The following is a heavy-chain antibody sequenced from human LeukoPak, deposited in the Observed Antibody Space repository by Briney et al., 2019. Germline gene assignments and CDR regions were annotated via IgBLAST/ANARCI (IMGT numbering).Heavy chain of an antibody. V-gene: IGHV3-74*01. Sequence: PGGSLRLSCAASGFAFSAYWMHWVRQAPGKGLEWVARINEDATTISYADSVKGRFIISRDNTKKSLYLQMNSLSAEDTAVYYCVRDLVFVWTPGDDFDFWGQGTLVIVSS. D-gene: IGHD3-16*01. CDR3: VRDLVFVWTPGDDFDF. J-gene: IGHJ4*02. CDR1: GFAFSAYW. CDR2: INEDATTI.